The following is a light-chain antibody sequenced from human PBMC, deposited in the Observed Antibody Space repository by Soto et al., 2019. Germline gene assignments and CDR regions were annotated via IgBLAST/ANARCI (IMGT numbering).Light chain of an antibody. V-gene: IGKV1-27*01. J-gene: IGKJ3*01. CDR3: QKYSSVPV. CDR2: AAS. CDR1: QGIRNF. Sequence: DIQMTQSPTSLSASVGDRVTITCRASQGIRNFVAWYQQKPGKAPKLLIYAASTLQSGVPSRFSGSGSGTECTLTINSLQPEDVATYSCQKYSSVPVFGPGTKVEIK.